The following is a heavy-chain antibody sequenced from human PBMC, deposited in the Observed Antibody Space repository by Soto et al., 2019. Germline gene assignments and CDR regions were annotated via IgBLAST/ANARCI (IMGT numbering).Heavy chain of an antibody. V-gene: IGHV3-23*01. D-gene: IGHD3-10*01. CDR2: ISGSGGST. CDR3: AKGITMVRGVSENNWFDP. CDR1: GFTFSTSA. Sequence: HPGGSLRLSCEASGFTFSTSAMSWVRPAPGKGLEWVSTISGSGGSTYYADSVKGRFTISRDNSKNTLYLQMNSLRAEDTAVYYCAKGITMVRGVSENNWFDPWGQGTLVTVSS. J-gene: IGHJ5*02.